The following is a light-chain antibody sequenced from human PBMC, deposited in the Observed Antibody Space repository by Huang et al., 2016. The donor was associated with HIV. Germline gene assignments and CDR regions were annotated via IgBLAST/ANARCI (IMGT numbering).Light chain of an antibody. V-gene: IGKV2-28*01. CDR3: MQALETPIT. Sequence: DIVMTQSPLSLPVTPGEPASISCKSSQSLLHSNGYNYLDWYLQKPGQSPQLLISLGSNRASGVPDRFSGSGSGTDFTLKISRVEAEDVGVYYCMQALETPITFGQGTRLVIK. J-gene: IGKJ5*01. CDR2: LGS. CDR1: QSLLHSNGYNY.